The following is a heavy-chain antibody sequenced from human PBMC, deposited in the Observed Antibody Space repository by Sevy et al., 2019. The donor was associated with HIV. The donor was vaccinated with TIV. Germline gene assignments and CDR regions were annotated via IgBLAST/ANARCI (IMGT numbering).Heavy chain of an antibody. CDR3: ARRGDNNWFDP. Sequence: SETLSLTCTVSGVSISGGAYYWGWLRQPPGKGLEWIGSISYTGSTYYNPSRKSRVTISVDTSKNQLSLKLTSVTAADTAVYYCARRGDNNWFDPWGQGTLVTVSS. D-gene: IGHD2-15*01. J-gene: IGHJ5*02. CDR2: ISYTGST. CDR1: GVSISGGAYY. V-gene: IGHV4-39*01.